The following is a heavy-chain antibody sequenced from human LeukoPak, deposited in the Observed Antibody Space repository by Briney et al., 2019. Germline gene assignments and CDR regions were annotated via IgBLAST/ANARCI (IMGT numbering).Heavy chain of an antibody. J-gene: IGHJ4*02. CDR2: INPSGGST. CDR1: GYTFTSYY. Sequence: VASVKVSCKASGYTFTSYYLHWVRQAPGQGLEWMGIINPSGGSTRYAQKFQGRVTMTRDMSTSTVYMELSSLRSEDTAVYYCARDLLGGEYSHGDYWGQGTLVIVSS. CDR3: ARDLLGGEYSHGDY. V-gene: IGHV1-46*01. D-gene: IGHD5-18*01.